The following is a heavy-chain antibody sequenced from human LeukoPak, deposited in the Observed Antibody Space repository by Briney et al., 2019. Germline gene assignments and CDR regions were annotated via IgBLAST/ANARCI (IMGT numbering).Heavy chain of an antibody. V-gene: IGHV3-48*03. J-gene: IGHJ4*02. CDR1: GFTFSNYE. CDR2: IVGGVDKK. D-gene: IGHD3-3*01. Sequence: GGSLRLSCAASGFTFSNYEMNWVRLAPGEGLEWVAYIVGGVDKKQYLDSVRGRFTISRDNAKNSLYLQMNNLRVGGTGVYYCMRDLSGSFEWLWADPPDYGGQGTLVTVSP. CDR3: MRDLSGSFEWLWADPPDY.